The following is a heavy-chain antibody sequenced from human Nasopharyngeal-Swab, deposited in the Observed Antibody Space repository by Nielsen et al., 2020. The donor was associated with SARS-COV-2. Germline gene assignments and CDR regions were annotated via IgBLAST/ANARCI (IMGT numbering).Heavy chain of an antibody. CDR1: GFNFRHYD. CDR2: IYSSGSI. D-gene: IGHD4-11*01. V-gene: IGHV3-53*01. Sequence: GESLKISCPSSGFNFRHYDMTWVHQAPGKGLEWVSIIYSSGSIYHADSVKGRFIISRDTSKNTLSLRMNSLRVEDTAVYYCASAVTGPLYWGQGTLVTVSS. CDR3: ASAVTGPLY. J-gene: IGHJ1*01.